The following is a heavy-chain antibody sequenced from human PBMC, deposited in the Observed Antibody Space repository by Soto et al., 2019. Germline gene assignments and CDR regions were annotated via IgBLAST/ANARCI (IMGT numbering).Heavy chain of an antibody. CDR1: GFTSSSYA. J-gene: IGHJ4*02. CDR3: ARDMYSSGWSDY. D-gene: IGHD6-19*01. V-gene: IGHV3-30-3*01. CDR2: ISYDGSNK. Sequence: PGGSLRLSCAASGFTSSSYAMHWVRKAPGKGLEWVAVISYDGSNKYYADSVKGRFTISRDNSKNTLYLQMNSLRAEDTAVYYCARDMYSSGWSDYWGQGTLVTVSS.